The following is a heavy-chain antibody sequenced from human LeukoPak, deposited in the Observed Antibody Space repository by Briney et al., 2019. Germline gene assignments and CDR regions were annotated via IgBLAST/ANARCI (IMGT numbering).Heavy chain of an antibody. CDR1: GFTFSSYA. CDR2: ISSNGGST. Sequence: GGSLRLPCSASGFTFSSYAMHWVRQAPGKGLEYVSGISSNGGSTDYADSVKGRFTISKDNSKNTLYLQMNSLRAEDTAVYYCARWRAGIAVAVDYWGQGTLVTVSS. CDR3: ARWRAGIAVAVDY. D-gene: IGHD6-19*01. V-gene: IGHV3-64*04. J-gene: IGHJ4*02.